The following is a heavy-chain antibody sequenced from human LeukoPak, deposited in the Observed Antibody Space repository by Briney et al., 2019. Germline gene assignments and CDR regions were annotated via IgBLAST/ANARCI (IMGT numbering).Heavy chain of an antibody. V-gene: IGHV3-21*01. CDR1: GFSLSSNS. CDR2: ISSDSGYI. CDR3: ARSTRQRDDEFYYFYYMDV. J-gene: IGHJ6*03. Sequence: SGGSLRLSCAASGFSLSSNSMNWVRQAPGKGLEWVSSISSDSGYIYYADSIKGRFTISRDNAENSLYLQMNNLRAEDTAVYFCARSTRQRDDEFYYFYYMDVWGKGTTVTVSS. D-gene: IGHD6-6*01.